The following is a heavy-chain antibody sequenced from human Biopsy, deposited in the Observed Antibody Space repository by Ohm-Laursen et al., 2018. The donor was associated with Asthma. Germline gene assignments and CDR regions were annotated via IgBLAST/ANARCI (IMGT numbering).Heavy chain of an antibody. CDR2: ISSGGGTI. D-gene: IGHD4-17*01. J-gene: IGHJ5*02. CDR1: GLSVTTNY. CDR3: AKVGHGYGDYVGYLDP. V-gene: IGHV3-23*01. Sequence: SLRLSCAASGLSVTTNYMTWVRQTPGKGLEWVSVISSGGGTIDYADSVKGRFTISRNISTNTVYLQMDSLSADDTAVYYCAKVGHGYGDYVGYLDPWGQGTLVTVSS.